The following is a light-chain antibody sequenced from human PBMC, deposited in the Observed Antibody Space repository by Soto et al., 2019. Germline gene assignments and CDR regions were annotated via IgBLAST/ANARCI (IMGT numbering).Light chain of an antibody. V-gene: IGLV2-14*01. Sequence: QSVLTQPASVSGSPGQSITISCTGTSSDVGGYNYVSWYQQHPGKAPKLMIYEVSDRPSGVSNRFSGSKSGNTASLTISGLQAEDEADYYCSSYTSSSILVFGTGTKSPS. CDR2: EVS. CDR1: SSDVGGYNY. CDR3: SSYTSSSILV. J-gene: IGLJ1*01.